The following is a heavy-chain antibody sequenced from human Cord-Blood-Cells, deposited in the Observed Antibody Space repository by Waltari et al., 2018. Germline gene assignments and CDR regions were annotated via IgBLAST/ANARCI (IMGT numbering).Heavy chain of an antibody. D-gene: IGHD3-16*02. CDR1: GFSLSTSGVG. V-gene: IGHV2-5*02. CDR3: AHRGPQSGRLHLGELSFDY. J-gene: IGHJ4*02. CDR2: IYWDDDK. Sequence: QITLKESGPTLVKPTQTLTLTCTFSGFSLSTSGVGVGWIRQPPGKALEWLALIYWDDDKRYSPSLKSRLTITKDTAKHQVVLTMTNMDPVDTATYCCAHRGPQSGRLHLGELSFDYWGQGTLVTVSS.